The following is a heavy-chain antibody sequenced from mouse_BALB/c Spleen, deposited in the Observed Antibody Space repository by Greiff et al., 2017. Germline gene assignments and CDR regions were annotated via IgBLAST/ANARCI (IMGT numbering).Heavy chain of an antibody. CDR2: ISYSGST. V-gene: IGHV3-2*02. CDR3: ARGTTVVATEALAMDY. Sequence: EVQLQESGPGLVKPSQSLSLTCTVTGYSITSDYAWNWIRQFPGNKLEWMGYISYSGSTSYNPSLKSRISITRDTSKNQFFLQLNSVTTEDTATYYCARGTTVVATEALAMDYWGQGTSVTVSS. D-gene: IGHD1-1*01. J-gene: IGHJ4*01. CDR1: GYSITSDYA.